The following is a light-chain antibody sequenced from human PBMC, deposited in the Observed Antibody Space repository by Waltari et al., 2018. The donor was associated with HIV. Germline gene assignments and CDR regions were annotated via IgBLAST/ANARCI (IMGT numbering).Light chain of an antibody. V-gene: IGLV2-8*01. CDR3: SSYAGGNNVV. CDR1: NSDVGGYNY. Sequence: SCTGTNSDVGGYNYVSWYQQHPGKAPKLMISEVSKRPSGVPDRFSGSKSGNTASLTVSGLQAEDEADYYCSSYAGGNNVVFGGGTKLTVL. CDR2: EVS. J-gene: IGLJ2*01.